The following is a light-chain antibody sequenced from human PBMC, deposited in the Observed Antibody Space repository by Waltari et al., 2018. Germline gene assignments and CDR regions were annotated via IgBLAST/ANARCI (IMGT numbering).Light chain of an antibody. CDR3: QQYNNWPPLT. Sequence: EIVMTQSPATLSVSPGERATLSSRASQSVSSNSAWYQQKPGQAPRLLIYGASTRATGIPARFSGSGSGTEFTLTISSMQSEDFAVYYCQQYNNWPPLTFGGGTKVEIK. CDR2: GAS. CDR1: QSVSSN. J-gene: IGKJ4*01. V-gene: IGKV3-15*01.